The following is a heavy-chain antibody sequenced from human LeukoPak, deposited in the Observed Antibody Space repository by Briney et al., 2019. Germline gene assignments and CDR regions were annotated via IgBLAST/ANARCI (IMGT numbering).Heavy chain of an antibody. CDR3: ARWPSGAAFDY. D-gene: IGHD3-10*01. J-gene: IGHJ4*02. CDR1: GGFISSHY. CDR2: IYYSGST. V-gene: IGHV4-59*11. Sequence: PSETLSLTCTVSGGFISSHYWSWIRQPPGKGLEWIGYIYYSGSTNYNPSLKSRVTISVDTSKNQFSLKLSSVTAADTAVYYCARWPSGAAFDYWGQGTLVTVSS.